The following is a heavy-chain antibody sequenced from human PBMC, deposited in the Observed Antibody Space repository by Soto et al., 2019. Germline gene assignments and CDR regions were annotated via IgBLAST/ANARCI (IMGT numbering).Heavy chain of an antibody. J-gene: IGHJ6*02. CDR2: ISYDGSNK. Sequence: PGGSLRLSCAASGFTFSSYAMHWVRQAPGKGLEWVAVISYDGSNKYYADSVKGRFTISRDNSKNTLYLQMNSLRAEDTAVYYCARDRPASWGYIFYYYYGMDVWGQGTTVTVSS. CDR1: GFTFSSYA. D-gene: IGHD5-12*01. V-gene: IGHV3-30-3*01. CDR3: ARDRPASWGYIFYYYYGMDV.